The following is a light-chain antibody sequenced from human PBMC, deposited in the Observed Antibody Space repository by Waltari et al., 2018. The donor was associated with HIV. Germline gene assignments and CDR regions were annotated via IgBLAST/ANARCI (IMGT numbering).Light chain of an antibody. CDR1: SSDVGSYNR. J-gene: IGLJ1*01. Sequence: QSALTQPPSVSGSPGQSVTISCTGTSSDVGSYNRVSWSQQPPGTAPKLMIYEVSNRPSGVPDRFSRSKSGNTASLTISGLQAEDEADYYCSSYTSSSTYVFGTGTKVTVL. CDR3: SSYTSSSTYV. V-gene: IGLV2-18*02. CDR2: EVS.